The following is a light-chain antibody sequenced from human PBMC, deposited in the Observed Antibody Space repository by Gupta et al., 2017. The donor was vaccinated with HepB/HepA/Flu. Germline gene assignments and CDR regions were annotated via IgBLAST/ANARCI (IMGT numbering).Light chain of an antibody. V-gene: IGLV2-23*02. CDR3: CSYAGGSTYV. Sequence: QSALTQPASVSGSPGQAITFSCTRTRRDVGSYNLVSFHHQPPVKPPKLMIYEVSRRTAVVANLFSVSKSVNTASLTIAGLQAEDDADYYCCSYAGGSTYVFGTGTKVTVL. CDR1: RRDVGSYNL. J-gene: IGLJ1*01. CDR2: EVS.